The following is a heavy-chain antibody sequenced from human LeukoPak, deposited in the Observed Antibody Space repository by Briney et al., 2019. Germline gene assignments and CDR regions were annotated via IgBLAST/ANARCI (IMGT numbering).Heavy chain of an antibody. CDR1: GGSISSYY. J-gene: IGHJ4*02. CDR2: IYTSGST. Sequence: KTSETLSLTCTVSGGSISSYYWSWIRQPAGKGLEWIGRIYTSGSTNYNPSLKSRVTMSVDTSKNQFSLKLSSVTAADTAVYYCAREAEQQLVTHFDYWGQGTLVTVSS. CDR3: AREAEQQLVTHFDY. V-gene: IGHV4-4*07. D-gene: IGHD6-13*01.